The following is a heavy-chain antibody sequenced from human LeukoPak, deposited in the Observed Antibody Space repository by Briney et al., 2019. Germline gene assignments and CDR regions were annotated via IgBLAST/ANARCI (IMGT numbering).Heavy chain of an antibody. CDR1: GGSISSSTYY. CDR2: IYHSGKT. D-gene: IGHD6-13*01. CDR3: ARHAPYSSSWCDFDY. J-gene: IGHJ4*02. V-gene: IGHV4-39*01. Sequence: SETLSLTCTVSGGSISSSTYYWGWIRQPPGKGLQWIGSIYHSGKTYQNPSLKSRVTISVGTSKNQFSLKLSSVTAADTAVYYCARHAPYSSSWCDFDYWGQGTLVTVSS.